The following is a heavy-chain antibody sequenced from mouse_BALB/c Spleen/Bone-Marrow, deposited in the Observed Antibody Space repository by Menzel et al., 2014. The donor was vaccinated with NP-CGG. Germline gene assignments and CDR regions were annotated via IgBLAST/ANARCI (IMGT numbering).Heavy chain of an antibody. CDR2: IDPANGNT. V-gene: IGHV14-3*02. Sequence: VQLQQSGAELVKPGASVKLSCPASGFNIKDTYMHWVKQRPEQGLEWIGRIDPANGNTKYDPKFQGKATITADTSSNTAYLQLSSLTSEDTAVYYCATMITDWYFDVWGAGTTVTVSS. D-gene: IGHD2-4*01. CDR3: ATMITDWYFDV. J-gene: IGHJ1*01. CDR1: GFNIKDTY.